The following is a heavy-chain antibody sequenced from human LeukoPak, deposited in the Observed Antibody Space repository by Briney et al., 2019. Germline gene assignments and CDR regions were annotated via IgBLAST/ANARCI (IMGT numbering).Heavy chain of an antibody. CDR2: ISGSGDNT. J-gene: IGHJ5*01. Sequence: GGSLSLSCAASGFSFSSYAMSWVRQAPGKGLEWISTISGSGDNTYYAESVKGRFTISRDNSKNTLYLRMKSLRAEDTAIYYCAKESTVTPGNVNWFDSWGQGTLVTVSS. CDR1: GFSFSSYA. CDR3: AKESTVTPGNVNWFDS. D-gene: IGHD4-17*01. V-gene: IGHV3-23*01.